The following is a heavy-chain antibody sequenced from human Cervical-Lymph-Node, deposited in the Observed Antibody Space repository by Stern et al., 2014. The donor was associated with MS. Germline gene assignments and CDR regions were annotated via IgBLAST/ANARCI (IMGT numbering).Heavy chain of an antibody. CDR3: ATVGTSDY. CDR2: INPNSGGT. Sequence: QMQLVQYGAEVKKPGASVKVSCKASGYSFTGYDMHWVRQAPGQGLEWMGRINPNSGGTNYEQKFEGRVTMTRDTSINTAYMELSSLRSDDTAVYYCATVGTSDYWGQGTLVTVSS. CDR1: GYSFTGYD. J-gene: IGHJ4*02. V-gene: IGHV1-2*06.